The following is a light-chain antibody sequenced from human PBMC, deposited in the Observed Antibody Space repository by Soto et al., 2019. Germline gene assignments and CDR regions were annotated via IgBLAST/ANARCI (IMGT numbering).Light chain of an antibody. CDR2: EYT. Sequence: QSGLTQPPCPSGSAGRSVTISSTGTSSDVGGYNYVSWDQQHPGKAHKLMIYEYTNRTSAVPERVSESKSGDSAFLTVSGVLGQDKEDYYCSSYAGGYNEVFGTGTKITV. V-gene: IGLV2-8*01. J-gene: IGLJ1*01. CDR3: SSYAGGYNEV. CDR1: SSDVGGYNY.